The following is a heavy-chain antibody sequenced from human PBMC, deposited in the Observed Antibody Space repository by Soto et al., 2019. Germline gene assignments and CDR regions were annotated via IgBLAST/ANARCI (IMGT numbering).Heavy chain of an antibody. D-gene: IGHD3-10*01. CDR1: GGTLRDHG. CDR2: TIPVFNTA. Sequence: QVQLEQSGAEVKKPGSSVKVSCKASGGTLRDHGVAWLRQAPGQGLEWMGGTIPVFNTAKYAQKFQGRVTVTADKFTIIAYMELSSLRSEDTAFYFCARGVYGSGNYYTGPSAFDIWGQGTMVSVSS. CDR3: ARGVYGSGNYYTGPSAFDI. J-gene: IGHJ3*02. V-gene: IGHV1-69*06.